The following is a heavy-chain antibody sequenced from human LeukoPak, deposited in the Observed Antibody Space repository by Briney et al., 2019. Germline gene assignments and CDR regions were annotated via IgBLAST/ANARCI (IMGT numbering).Heavy chain of an antibody. CDR3: AKPSTGDYDVFEYFQH. D-gene: IGHD4-17*01. Sequence: PGGSLRLSCAASGFTFSSYAMSWVRQAPGKGLEWVSAISGSGGSTYYADSVKGRFTISRDNSKNTLYLQMNSLRAEDTAVYYCAKPSTGDYDVFEYFQHWGQGTLVTVSS. CDR2: ISGSGGST. CDR1: GFTFSSYA. J-gene: IGHJ1*01. V-gene: IGHV3-23*01.